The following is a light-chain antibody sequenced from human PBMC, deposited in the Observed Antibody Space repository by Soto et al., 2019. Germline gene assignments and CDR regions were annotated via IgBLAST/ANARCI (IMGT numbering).Light chain of an antibody. J-gene: IGKJ5*01. CDR1: QSVLYSSNNKNY. V-gene: IGKV4-1*01. CDR3: QQYYNKVT. Sequence: DIVMTQSPDSLAVSLGERATINCKSSQSVLYSSNNKNYLAWYQQKPGQPPKLLIYWASTRESGVPDRFSGSGSETDFTLTISSLQAEDVAVYYCQQYYNKVTFGQGTRLEMK. CDR2: WAS.